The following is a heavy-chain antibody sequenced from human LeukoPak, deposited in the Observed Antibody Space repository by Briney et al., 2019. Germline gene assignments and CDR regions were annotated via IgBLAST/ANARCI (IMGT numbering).Heavy chain of an antibody. CDR2: ITSGSDYI. Sequence: GGSLRLSCVASGFTITSYNMNWVRQAPGKGLEWVSSITSGSDYIYYADSVKGRFTISRDNAKNSLYLQMNSLRAEDTAVYYCAKVKGGYGDYDSALTKGFDYWGQGTLVTVSS. J-gene: IGHJ4*02. V-gene: IGHV3-21*04. D-gene: IGHD4-17*01. CDR1: GFTITSYN. CDR3: AKVKGGYGDYDSALTKGFDY.